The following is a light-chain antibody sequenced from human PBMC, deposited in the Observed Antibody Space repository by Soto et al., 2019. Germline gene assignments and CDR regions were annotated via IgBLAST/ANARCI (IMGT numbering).Light chain of an antibody. CDR2: DAS. J-gene: IGKJ3*01. Sequence: DIQMTQSPSTLSASVGDRVTITCRASQSISSWLAWYQQKPGKAPKLLIYDASSLESGVPSRFSGSRSGTEFTLTISRLEPEDFAVYYCQQYTAFGPGTKVDIK. CDR1: QSISSW. CDR3: QQYTA. V-gene: IGKV1-5*01.